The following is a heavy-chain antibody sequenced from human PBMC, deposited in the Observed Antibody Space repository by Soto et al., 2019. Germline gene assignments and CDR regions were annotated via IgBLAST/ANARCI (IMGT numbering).Heavy chain of an antibody. CDR3: ARDGGRAAAGTLDY. CDR2: ISSDGSSK. D-gene: IGHD6-13*01. J-gene: IGHJ4*02. Sequence: QVQLVESGGGVVQPGRSLRLSCAASGFTFSSYAMHWVRQAPGKGLEWVAVISSDGSSKFYADSVKGRFTISRDNSKSTLNLQTNSLRVEDTALYYCARDGGRAAAGTLDYWGQGTLVTVSS. CDR1: GFTFSSYA. V-gene: IGHV3-30-3*01.